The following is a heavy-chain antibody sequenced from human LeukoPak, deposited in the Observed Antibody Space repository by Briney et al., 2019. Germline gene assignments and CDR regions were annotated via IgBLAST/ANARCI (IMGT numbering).Heavy chain of an antibody. J-gene: IGHJ4*02. CDR1: GFTFSDYY. CDR2: ISSSGSTI. D-gene: IGHD3-3*01. Sequence: GSLRLSCAASGFTFSDYYMSWIRQAPGKGLEWVSYISSSGSTIYYADSVKGRFTISRDNAKNSLYLQMNSLRAEDTAVYYCATLYDFWSGYLDYWGQGTLVTVSS. V-gene: IGHV3-11*01. CDR3: ATLYDFWSGYLDY.